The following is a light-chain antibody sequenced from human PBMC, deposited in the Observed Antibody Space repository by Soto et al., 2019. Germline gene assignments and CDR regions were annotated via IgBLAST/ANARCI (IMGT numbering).Light chain of an antibody. Sequence: DIQLTQSPSFLSASVGDRVTITCRASQGISSYLAWYQQKPGKAPKLLIYAASTLQSGVPSRFSGSGSGTEFTLTISSLQPEDFATYYRQQLNSYPQTCGQGTKVEIK. CDR3: QQLNSYPQT. CDR2: AAS. V-gene: IGKV1-9*01. J-gene: IGKJ1*01. CDR1: QGISSY.